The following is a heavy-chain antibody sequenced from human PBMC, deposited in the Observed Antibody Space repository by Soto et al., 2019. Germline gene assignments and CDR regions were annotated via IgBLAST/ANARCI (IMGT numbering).Heavy chain of an antibody. Sequence: EVQVVESGGDLIQPGGSLRLSCAPSGFTVTNNYLSWVRQAPGKGLEWVSVIYSGGSTYYADSVKGRFTISRDNSKNTXXXXXXXXXXXXXXXXXXXXXXXXXXXLDNWGPGTLVTVSS. CDR2: IYSGGST. CDR3: XXXXXXXXXLDN. V-gene: IGHV3-53*01. J-gene: IGHJ4*02. CDR1: GFTVTNNY.